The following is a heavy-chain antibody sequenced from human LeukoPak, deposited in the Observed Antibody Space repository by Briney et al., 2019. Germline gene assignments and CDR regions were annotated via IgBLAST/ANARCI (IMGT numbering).Heavy chain of an antibody. J-gene: IGHJ4*02. CDR1: GGTFSSYA. Sequence: ASVKVSCKASGGTFSSYAISWVRQAPGQGLEWMGGIIPIFCTANYAQKFQGRVTITTDESTSTAYMELSSLRSEDTAVYYCARGVICSGGSCYSTYYFDYWGQGTLVTVSS. CDR2: IIPIFCTA. V-gene: IGHV1-69*05. D-gene: IGHD2-15*01. CDR3: ARGVICSGGSCYSTYYFDY.